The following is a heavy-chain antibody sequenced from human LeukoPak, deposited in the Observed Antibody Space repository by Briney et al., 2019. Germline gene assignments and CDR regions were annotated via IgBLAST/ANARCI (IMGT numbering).Heavy chain of an antibody. CDR3: ARHSMPTLSSPSSTFDY. J-gene: IGHJ4*02. CDR2: GTT. D-gene: IGHD6-6*01. Sequence: SETLSLTCAVSGDSVRSVNHWDWIRQPPGKGLEWIGSGTTYYNPSLKSRVTMSVDTSNNQFSLKLTSVTAADTAVYYCARHSMPTLSSPSSTFDYWGQGTLVTVSS. CDR1: GDSVRSVNH. V-gene: IGHV4-38-2*01.